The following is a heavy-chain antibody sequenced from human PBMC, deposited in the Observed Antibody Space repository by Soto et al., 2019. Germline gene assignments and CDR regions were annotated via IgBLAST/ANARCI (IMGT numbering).Heavy chain of an antibody. CDR1: GGSISSSSYY. J-gene: IGHJ4*02. V-gene: IGHV4-39*01. D-gene: IGHD3-9*01. CDR3: ASLEGLATISYYFDY. CDR2: VYYSGST. Sequence: SETLSLTCTVSGGSISSSSYYWGWIRQPPGKGLEWIGSVYYSGSTYYNPSLKSRVTISVDKSKNQFSLKLSSVTAADTAVCYCASLEGLATISYYFDYRGQGTLVTVSS.